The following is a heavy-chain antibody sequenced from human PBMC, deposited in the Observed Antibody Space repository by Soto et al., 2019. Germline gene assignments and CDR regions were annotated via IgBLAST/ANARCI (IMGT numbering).Heavy chain of an antibody. J-gene: IGHJ6*02. CDR3: ARSGSVPSYYYGLDV. V-gene: IGHV1-18*01. CDR2: ISTYNGDA. CDR1: GYTFSRSG. Sequence: QVQLVQSGAEVRKPGASVKVSCKTSGYTFSRSGISWVRQAPGQGLEWMGWISTYNGDANYAQKLQGRVTMTTDTSTSTACMELGSLTSDDTAVYYCARSGSVPSYYYGLDVWGQGTTVTVSS. D-gene: IGHD1-26*01.